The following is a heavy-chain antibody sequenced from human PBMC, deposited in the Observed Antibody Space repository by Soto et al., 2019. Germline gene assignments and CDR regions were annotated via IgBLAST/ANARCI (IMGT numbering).Heavy chain of an antibody. CDR1: GFTFSDYG. D-gene: IGHD6-13*01. J-gene: IGHJ4*02. V-gene: IGHV3-33*01. Sequence: QVQLVESGGGVVQPGRSLRLSCAASGFTFSDYGMHWVRQAPGKGLEWVAVIWYDGSNKNYADSVKGRFIISRDNSKNTLYLQMISLRAEDTAVYYCARDPGGSSSSPGDYWGQGTLVTVSS. CDR2: IWYDGSNK. CDR3: ARDPGGSSSSPGDY.